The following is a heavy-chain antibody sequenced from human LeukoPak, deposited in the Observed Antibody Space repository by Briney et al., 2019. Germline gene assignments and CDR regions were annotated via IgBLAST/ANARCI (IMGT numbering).Heavy chain of an antibody. V-gene: IGHV4-39*07. CDR3: ARVRDRSSYFYDLDY. Sequence: SETLSLTCTVSGGSISSSRYYWGWLRQPPGKGLEWIGSIYYSGSTYYNPSLNSRVTISVDTHKNQFSLKLSSVTAGDTAVYYCARVRDRSSYFYDLDYWGQGTVVTVSS. J-gene: IGHJ4*02. CDR1: GGSISSSRYY. D-gene: IGHD3-22*01. CDR2: IYYSGST.